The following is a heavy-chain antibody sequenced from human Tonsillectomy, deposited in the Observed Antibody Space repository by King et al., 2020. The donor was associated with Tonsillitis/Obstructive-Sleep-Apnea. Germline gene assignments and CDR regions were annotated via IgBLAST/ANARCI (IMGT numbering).Heavy chain of an antibody. D-gene: IGHD3-3*01. CDR2: VSYDGRNK. CDR1: GFTFSNYA. V-gene: IGHV3-30*04. CDR3: ARDPSFTIFGVDSMYFDY. J-gene: IGHJ4*02. Sequence: VQLVESGGGVVQPGRSLRLSCITSGFTFSNYAMHWVRQAPGKGLEWVAGVSYDGRNKYYADSVKGRCTISRDKSKNTLNLQMNSLRAEDTAVYYCARDPSFTIFGVDSMYFDYWGQGTLVTVSS.